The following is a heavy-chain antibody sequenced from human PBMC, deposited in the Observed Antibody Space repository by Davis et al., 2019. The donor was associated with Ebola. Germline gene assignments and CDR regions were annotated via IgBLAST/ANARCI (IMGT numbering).Heavy chain of an antibody. Sequence: ESLKTLRTDSVIPLRSYAMTRVRLAPGQGLELVSHISGRGGSTYYADSVKGRFTISRDNSKKTLYLQMNSLRAEDTAVYYCAKSGLSFGVVKNHYGMDVWGKGTTVTVSS. CDR3: AKSGLSFGVVKNHYGMDV. CDR1: VIPLRSYA. D-gene: IGHD3-3*01. V-gene: IGHV3-23*01. J-gene: IGHJ6*04. CDR2: ISGRGGST.